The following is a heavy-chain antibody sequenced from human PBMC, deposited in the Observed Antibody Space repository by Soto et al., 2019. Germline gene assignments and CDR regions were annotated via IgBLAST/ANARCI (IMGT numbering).Heavy chain of an antibody. CDR3: ARVGPTSRYYYDSSGPFDY. V-gene: IGHV4-59*01. D-gene: IGHD3-22*01. Sequence: SETLSLTCTVSGGSISSYYWSWIRQPPGKGLEWIGYIYYSGSTNYNPSLKSRVTISVDTSKNQFSLKLSSVTAADTAVYYCARVGPTSRYYYDSSGPFDYWGQGTQVTVSS. J-gene: IGHJ4*02. CDR1: GGSISSYY. CDR2: IYYSGST.